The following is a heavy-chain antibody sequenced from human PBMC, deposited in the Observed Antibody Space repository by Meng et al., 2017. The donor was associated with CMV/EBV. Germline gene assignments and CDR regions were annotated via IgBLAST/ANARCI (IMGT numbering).Heavy chain of an antibody. D-gene: IGHD1-26*01. V-gene: IGHV1-2*02. CDR2: INPNSGGT. J-gene: IGHJ6*02. Sequence: ASVKVSCKASGYTFTGYYMHWGRQATGQGLEWMGWINPNSGGTNYAQKFQGRVTMTRDTSISTAYMELSRLRSDDTAVYYCAREGGIVGATTGDYYYYGMDVWGQGTTVTVSS. CDR3: AREGGIVGATTGDYYYYGMDV. CDR1: GYTFTGYY.